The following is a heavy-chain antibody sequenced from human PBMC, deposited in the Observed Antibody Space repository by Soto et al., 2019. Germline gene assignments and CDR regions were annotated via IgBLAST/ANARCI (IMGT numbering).Heavy chain of an antibody. V-gene: IGHV3-23*05. J-gene: IGHJ4*02. D-gene: IGHD3-3*01. CDR1: GFTFHDYA. Sequence: GGSLRLSCATSGFTFHDYAMSWVRQAPGKGLEWVSAIAFTGSATYYADSVKGRFTISRDNSKNIVYLQMNSLRAEDTAVYYCARSFVYDFWSGPSQYYFDYWGQGTLVTVSS. CDR2: IAFTGSAT. CDR3: ARSFVYDFWSGPSQYYFDY.